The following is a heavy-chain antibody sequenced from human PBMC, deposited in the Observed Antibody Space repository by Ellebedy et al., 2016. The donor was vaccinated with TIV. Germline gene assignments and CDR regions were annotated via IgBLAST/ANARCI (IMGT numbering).Heavy chain of an antibody. CDR2: INHSGST. CDR1: GGSFSGYY. V-gene: IGHV4-34*01. J-gene: IGHJ4*02. Sequence: SETLSLXCAVYGGSFSGYYWTWIRQPPGRGLEWIGEINHSGSTSYNPPLKSRVTMSVDTSKNQFSLKLTSVTAADTALYYCARGQGRRKATDYWGQGTRVTVSS. CDR3: ARGQGRRKATDY. D-gene: IGHD5-12*01.